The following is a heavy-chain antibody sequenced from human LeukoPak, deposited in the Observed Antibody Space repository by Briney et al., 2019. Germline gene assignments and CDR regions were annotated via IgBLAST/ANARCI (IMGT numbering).Heavy chain of an antibody. J-gene: IGHJ4*02. CDR2: ISGSGGST. V-gene: IGHV3-23*01. CDR3: AKDTSYDILTGYFDIIY. CDR1: GFTFSSYA. D-gene: IGHD3-9*01. Sequence: GGSLRLSCAASGFTFSSYAMSWVRQAPGKGLEWVSAISGSGGSTYYADSVKGRFTISRDNSKNTLYLQMNSLRAEDTAVYYCAKDTSYDILTGYFDIIYWGQGTLVTVSS.